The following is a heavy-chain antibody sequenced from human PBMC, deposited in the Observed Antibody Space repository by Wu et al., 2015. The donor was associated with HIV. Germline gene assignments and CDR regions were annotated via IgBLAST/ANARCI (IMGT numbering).Heavy chain of an antibody. CDR3: ARGGYCSGGSCFIRFDP. J-gene: IGHJ5*02. D-gene: IGHD2-15*01. CDR1: GYTFTNYD. Sequence: QVQLVQSGAEVKKPGASVKVSCKASGYTFTNYDINWVRQATGQGLEWVGWMNPHSGNTGYAQKFQGRVTMTRNTSISTAYMELSSLRSEDTAVYYCARGGYCSGGSCFIRFDPWGQGTLVTVSS. CDR2: MNPHSGNT. V-gene: IGHV1-8*01.